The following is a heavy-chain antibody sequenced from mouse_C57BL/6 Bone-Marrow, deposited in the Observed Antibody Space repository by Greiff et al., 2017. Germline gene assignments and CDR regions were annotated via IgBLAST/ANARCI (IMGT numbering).Heavy chain of an antibody. CDR2: IDPETGGT. CDR3: TRDYYGSRVYYYAMDY. D-gene: IGHD1-1*01. J-gene: IGHJ4*01. Sequence: QVQLQQSGAELVRPGASVTLSCKASGYTFTDYEMHWVKQTPVHGLEWIGAIDPETGGTAYNQKFKGKAILTADKSSSTAYMELRSLTSEDSAVYYSTRDYYGSRVYYYAMDYWGQGTSVTVAS. CDR1: GYTFTDYE. V-gene: IGHV1-15*01.